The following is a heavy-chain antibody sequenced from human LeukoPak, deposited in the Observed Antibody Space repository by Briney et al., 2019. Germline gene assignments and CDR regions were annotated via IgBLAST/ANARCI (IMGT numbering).Heavy chain of an antibody. Sequence: SQTLSLTCAISGDSVSSYSVAWNWIRQSPSRGLEWLGRTYYRSNWYYDYAVSLKGRITINPDISKNQFSLQLNSVTPEDTAVYYCARHQVVEPFDYWGQGTLVTVSS. V-gene: IGHV6-1*01. CDR2: TYYRSNWYY. CDR1: GDSVSSYSVA. J-gene: IGHJ4*02. CDR3: ARHQVVEPFDY. D-gene: IGHD1-1*01.